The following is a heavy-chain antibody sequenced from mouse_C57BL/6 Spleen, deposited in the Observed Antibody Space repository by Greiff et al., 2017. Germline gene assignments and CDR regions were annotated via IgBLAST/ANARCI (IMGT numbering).Heavy chain of an antibody. J-gene: IGHJ3*01. CDR1: GYSFTSYY. Sequence: VQLQQSGPELVKPGASVKISCKASGYSFTSYYIHWVKQRPGQGLEWIGWIYPGSGNTKYNEKFKGKATLTADTSSSTAYMQLSSLTSEDAAVYYGARSSYDYSTWLAYWGQGTLVTVSA. CDR2: IYPGSGNT. CDR3: ARSSYDYSTWLAY. V-gene: IGHV1-66*01. D-gene: IGHD2-4*01.